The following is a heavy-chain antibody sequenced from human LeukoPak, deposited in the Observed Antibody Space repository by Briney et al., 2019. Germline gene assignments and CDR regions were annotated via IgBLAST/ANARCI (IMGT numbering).Heavy chain of an antibody. V-gene: IGHV4-39*01. CDR2: IHYSGNT. D-gene: IGHD3-3*01. J-gene: IGHJ4*02. Sequence: SETLSLTCTVSGGSTSSSNYYWGWIRQPPGKGLEWIGGIHYSGNTYYNPSLKSRVTISVDTSKNQSSLKLSSVTAADTAVYYCARLGAGPTYYDFWSGYSSFYFDYWGQGTLVTVSS. CDR3: ARLGAGPTYYDFWSGYSSFYFDY. CDR1: GGSTSSSNYY.